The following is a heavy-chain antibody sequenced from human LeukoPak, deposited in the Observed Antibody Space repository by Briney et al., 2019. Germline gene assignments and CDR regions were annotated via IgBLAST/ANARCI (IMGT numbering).Heavy chain of an antibody. V-gene: IGHV3-53*01. CDR1: GFIVSSNY. D-gene: IGHD5-24*01. J-gene: IGHJ4*02. Sequence: PGGSLRLSCVASGFIVSSNYMNWVRQASGKGLEWISILYSGGTAFYADSVKGRFTISRDNSKNTLYLQMNSLRAEDTAVYYCAKDAPYVEMATLVKAYFFDYCGRGTLVTVSS. CDR2: LYSGGTA. CDR3: AKDAPYVEMATLVKAYFFDY.